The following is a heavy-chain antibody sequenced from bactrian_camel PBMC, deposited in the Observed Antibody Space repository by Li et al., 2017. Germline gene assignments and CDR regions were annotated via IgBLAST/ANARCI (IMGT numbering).Heavy chain of an antibody. J-gene: IGHJ4*01. V-gene: IGHV3S54*01. CDR3: ATIGATGYWYTRDFTH. CDR2: LYIGHSGASSGE. CDR1: GDTDNTKC. Sequence: HVQLVESGGGSVQAGGSLRLSCLVSGDTDNTKCIAWFRQSPGEEREMAALLYIGHSGASSGEAYDDSVKGRFTISRDNARVFLQMNSLISDDTALYYCATIGATGYWYTRDFTHWGQGTQVTVS. D-gene: IGHD2*01.